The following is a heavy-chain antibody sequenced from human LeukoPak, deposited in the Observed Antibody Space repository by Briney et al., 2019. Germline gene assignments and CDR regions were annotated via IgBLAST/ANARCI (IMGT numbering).Heavy chain of an antibody. V-gene: IGHV4-59*01. CDR3: ARVDDSSGTLFDY. D-gene: IGHD3-22*01. CDR2: IYYSGST. CDR1: GGSISSYY. Sequence: PSETLSLTCTVSGGSISSYYWGWIRQPPGKGLEWIGYIYYSGSTNYNPSLKSRVTISVDTSKNQFSLKLSSVTAADTAVYYCARVDDSSGTLFDYWGQGTLVTVSS. J-gene: IGHJ4*02.